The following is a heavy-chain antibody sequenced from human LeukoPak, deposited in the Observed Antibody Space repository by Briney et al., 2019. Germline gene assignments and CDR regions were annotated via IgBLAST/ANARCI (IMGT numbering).Heavy chain of an antibody. CDR2: INHSGST. Sequence: PSETLSLTCAVYGGSFSGYYWSWIRQPPGKGLEWIGEINHSGSTNYNPSLKSRVTISVDTSKNQFSLKLSSVTAADTAVYYCARHRLYDYSNYPTSFYYMDVWGKGITVTVSS. CDR3: ARHRLYDYSNYPTSFYYMDV. CDR1: GGSFSGYY. D-gene: IGHD4-11*01. J-gene: IGHJ6*03. V-gene: IGHV4-34*01.